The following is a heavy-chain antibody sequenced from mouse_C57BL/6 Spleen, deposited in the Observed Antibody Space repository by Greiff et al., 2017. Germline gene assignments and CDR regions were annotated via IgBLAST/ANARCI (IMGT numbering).Heavy chain of an antibody. CDR1: GYTFTSYW. J-gene: IGHJ3*01. CDR3: AIEDGYLLPWLAY. CDR2: IHPSDSDT. Sequence: QVQLQQPGAELVKPGASVKVSCKASGYTFTSYWMHWVKQRPGQGLEWIGRIHPSDSDTNYNQKFKGKATLTVDKSSSTAYMQLSSLTSEDSAVYYCAIEDGYLLPWLAYWGQGTLVTVSA. V-gene: IGHV1-74*01. D-gene: IGHD2-3*01.